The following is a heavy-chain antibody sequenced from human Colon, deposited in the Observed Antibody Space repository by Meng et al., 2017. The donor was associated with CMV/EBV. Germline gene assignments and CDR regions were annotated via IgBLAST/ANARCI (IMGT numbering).Heavy chain of an antibody. CDR3: AGDGDYIYYYYGMDV. Sequence: GESLKISCAASALTFTGYAMHWVRQAPGKGLEWVAVISYDGSSDYYADSVKGRFTISRDNAKNSLYLQMNSLRAEDTAVYYCAGDGDYIYYYYGMDVWGQGTTVTVSS. CDR1: ALTFTGYA. CDR2: ISYDGSSD. V-gene: IGHV3-30-3*01. D-gene: IGHD4-17*01. J-gene: IGHJ6*02.